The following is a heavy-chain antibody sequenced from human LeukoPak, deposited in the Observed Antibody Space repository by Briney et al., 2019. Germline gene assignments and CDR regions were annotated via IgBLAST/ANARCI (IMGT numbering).Heavy chain of an antibody. CDR1: GFTFSSYS. CDR3: AKLGDGYNF. V-gene: IGHV3-21*01. J-gene: IGHJ4*02. Sequence: GGSLRLSCAASGFTFSSYSMNWVRQAPGKGLEWVSSISSSSSYIYYGDSVKGRFTISRDNAKNSLYLQMNSLRAEDTAVYYCAKLGDGYNFWGQGTLVTVSS. D-gene: IGHD5-24*01. CDR2: ISSSSSYI.